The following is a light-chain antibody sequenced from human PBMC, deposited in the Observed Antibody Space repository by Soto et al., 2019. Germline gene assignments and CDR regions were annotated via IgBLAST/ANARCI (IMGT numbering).Light chain of an antibody. J-gene: IGLJ1*01. Sequence: QSALTQPASVSGSPGQSITISCTGTSSDVDIYKYVPWYQQHPGKAPKLMICQVTNRPSGVSNRFSGSKSGNTASLTISGLQAEDEADYYCSSYTSRINYVSGAGTKVTVL. V-gene: IGLV2-14*01. CDR2: QVT. CDR1: SSDVDIYKY. CDR3: SSYTSRINYV.